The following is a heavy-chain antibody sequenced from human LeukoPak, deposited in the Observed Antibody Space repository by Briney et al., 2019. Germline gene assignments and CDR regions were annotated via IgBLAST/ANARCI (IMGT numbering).Heavy chain of an antibody. CDR1: GFNFIDYS. CDR2: IGISSGNT. D-gene: IGHD5-12*01. V-gene: IGHV3-48*01. CDR3: AREHRYAFDN. Sequence: GGSLRLSCAASGFNFIDYSMNWVRQAPGKGLEWISYIGISSGNTKYADSVKGRFTISRDKARNSLYLQMNSLRVGDTAMYYCAREHRYAFDNWGHGTLVTVSS. J-gene: IGHJ4*01.